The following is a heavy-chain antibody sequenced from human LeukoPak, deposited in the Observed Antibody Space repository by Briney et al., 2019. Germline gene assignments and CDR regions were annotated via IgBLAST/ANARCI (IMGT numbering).Heavy chain of an antibody. CDR2: IISPGSTT. CDR1: GFTFSIYW. D-gene: IGHD6-13*01. Sequence: GGSLRLSCAAPGFTFSIYWMHWVPHAPGEELVWGLRIISPGSTTSYADTLKRRFTISRDHAMNSLYLQMNSLRAEDTAVYYCARDPYTISLPEFFHHWGQGTLVTVSS. J-gene: IGHJ1*01. V-gene: IGHV3-74*01. CDR3: ARDPYTISLPEFFHH.